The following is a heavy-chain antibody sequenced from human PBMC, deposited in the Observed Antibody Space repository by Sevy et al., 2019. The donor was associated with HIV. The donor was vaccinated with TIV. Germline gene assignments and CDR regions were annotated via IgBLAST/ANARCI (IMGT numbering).Heavy chain of an antibody. CDR3: ARGYGDYRIDAFDI. J-gene: IGHJ3*02. V-gene: IGHV3-23*01. Sequence: GGSLRLSCAASGFIFSSYVMSWVRQAPGKGLEWVSAISGSGGSTYYADSVKGRFTISRDNSKNTLYLQMNSLRAEDTAVYYCARGYGDYRIDAFDIWGQGTMVTVSS. D-gene: IGHD4-17*01. CDR1: GFIFSSYV. CDR2: ISGSGGST.